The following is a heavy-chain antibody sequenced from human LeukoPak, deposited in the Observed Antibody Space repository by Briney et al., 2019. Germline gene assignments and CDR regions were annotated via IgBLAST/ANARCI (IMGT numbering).Heavy chain of an antibody. CDR3: ARADYDFWSGYSDDAFDI. J-gene: IGHJ3*02. CDR1: GFTFSDYY. Sequence: GGSLRLSCAASGFTFSDYYMSWIRQAPGKGLEWVSYISSSGSTIYYADSVKGRFTISRDNAKNSLYLQMNSLRAEDTAVYYCARADYDFWSGYSDDAFDIWGQGTMVTVSS. V-gene: IGHV3-11*01. CDR2: ISSSGSTI. D-gene: IGHD3-3*01.